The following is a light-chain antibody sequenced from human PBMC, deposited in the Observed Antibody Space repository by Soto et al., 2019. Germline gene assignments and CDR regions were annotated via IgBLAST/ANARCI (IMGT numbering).Light chain of an antibody. J-gene: IGKJ1*01. CDR2: AAS. Sequence: EMPMTQSRSTLSASVKNRVTLTWRASQSISSWLAWYQQKPGKAPKLLIYAASSLQSGVPSRFSGSGSGTDFTLTVSILQPDDFATYYCQQYDSFSWTFGQGTKVDIK. CDR1: QSISSW. CDR3: QQYDSFSWT. V-gene: IGKV1-5*01.